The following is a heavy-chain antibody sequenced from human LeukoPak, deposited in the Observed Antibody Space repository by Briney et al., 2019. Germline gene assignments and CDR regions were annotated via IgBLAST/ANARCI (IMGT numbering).Heavy chain of an antibody. CDR1: GDSISSSNYY. CDR2: IYYTGST. CDR3: ASRSTYSSSSGVDY. J-gene: IGHJ4*02. V-gene: IGHV4-39*01. Sequence: SETLSLTCTVSGDSISSSNYYWGWIRQPPGKGLEWIGNIYYTGSTYYNPSLKSRLTISTDTSKNQFSVRLGSVTAADTAVYYCASRSTYSSSSGVDYWGQGTLVSVSS. D-gene: IGHD6-6*01.